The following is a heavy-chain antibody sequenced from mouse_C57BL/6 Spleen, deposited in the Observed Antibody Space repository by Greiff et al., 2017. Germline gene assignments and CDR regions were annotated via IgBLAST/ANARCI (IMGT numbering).Heavy chain of an antibody. CDR2: ISYSGST. D-gene: IGHD1-1*01. CDR1: GYSITSDY. V-gene: IGHV3-8*01. Sequence: EVHLVESGPGLAKPSQTLSLTCSVTGYSITSDYWNWIRKFPGNKLEYMGYISYSGSTYYNPSLKSRISITRDTSKNQYYLQLNSVTTEDTATYYCARKGLDYGSPWYFDVWGTGTTVTVSS. J-gene: IGHJ1*03. CDR3: ARKGLDYGSPWYFDV.